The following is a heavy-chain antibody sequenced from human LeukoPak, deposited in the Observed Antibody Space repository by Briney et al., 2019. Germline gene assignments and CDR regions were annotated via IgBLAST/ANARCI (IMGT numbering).Heavy chain of an antibody. J-gene: IGHJ4*02. D-gene: IGHD3-22*01. Sequence: PGGSLRLSCAASGFTFSTYEMNWVRQAPGKGLEWVSYISSSGSTIYYADSVKGRFTISRDNAKNSLYLQMNSLRAEDTAAYYCARDNYDSSTPYYFDYWGQGTLVTVSS. CDR2: ISSSGSTI. CDR3: ARDNYDSSTPYYFDY. CDR1: GFTFSTYE. V-gene: IGHV3-48*03.